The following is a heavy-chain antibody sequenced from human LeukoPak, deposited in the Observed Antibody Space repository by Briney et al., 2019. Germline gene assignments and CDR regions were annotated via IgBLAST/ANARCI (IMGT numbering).Heavy chain of an antibody. V-gene: IGHV3-23*01. Sequence: GGSLRLTCAASGFTFSSYAMSWVRQAPGKGLEWVSAINTPGGSTYYADSVKGRFTISRDNSKNTLYLQMNSLRAEDTALYYCARDKSSGYYYFDYRGQGTLVTVSS. CDR1: GFTFSSYA. J-gene: IGHJ4*02. CDR3: ARDKSSGYYYFDY. D-gene: IGHD3-22*01. CDR2: INTPGGST.